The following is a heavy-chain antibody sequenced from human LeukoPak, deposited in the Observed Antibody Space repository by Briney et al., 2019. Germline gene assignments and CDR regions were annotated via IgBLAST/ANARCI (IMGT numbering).Heavy chain of an antibody. Sequence: SETLSLTCTVSGGSISSSDYYWGWIRQPPGKGLEWIGSLYYTGSTYYNPSLKSRVTISVDTSKDQFSLKLSSVTAADTAVYYCARRIGAGYGYGLGAFDIWGQGTMVTVS. CDR3: ARRIGAGYGYGLGAFDI. CDR2: LYYTGST. CDR1: GGSISSSDYY. V-gene: IGHV4-39*01. J-gene: IGHJ3*02. D-gene: IGHD5-18*01.